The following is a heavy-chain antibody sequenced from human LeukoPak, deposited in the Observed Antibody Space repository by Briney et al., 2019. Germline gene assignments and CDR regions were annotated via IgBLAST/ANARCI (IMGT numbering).Heavy chain of an antibody. V-gene: IGHV1-2*02. D-gene: IGHD3-22*01. J-gene: IGHJ5*02. CDR2: INPNSGGT. CDR3: ARDYYDSSGYYGRRWFDP. Sequence: GASVKVSCKASGYTFTGYYMHWVRQAPGQGLEWMGWINPNSGGTNYAQKFQGRVTMTRDTSISTAYMELSRLRSDDTAVYYCARDYYDSSGYYGRRWFDPWGQGTLVTVSS. CDR1: GYTFTGYY.